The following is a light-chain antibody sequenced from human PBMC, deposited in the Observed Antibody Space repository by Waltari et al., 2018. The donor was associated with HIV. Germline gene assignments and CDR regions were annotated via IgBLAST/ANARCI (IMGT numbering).Light chain of an antibody. CDR3: QQSYSTPYT. CDR2: AAS. J-gene: IGKJ2*01. Sequence: DIQLTQSPSFLSASVGDRVTITCRASQGISSYLAWYQQKPGKAPKLLIYAASTLQSGVPSRFSGSGSGTEFTLTISSLQPEDFATYYCQQSYSTPYTVGQGTKLEI. CDR1: QGISSY. V-gene: IGKV1-9*01.